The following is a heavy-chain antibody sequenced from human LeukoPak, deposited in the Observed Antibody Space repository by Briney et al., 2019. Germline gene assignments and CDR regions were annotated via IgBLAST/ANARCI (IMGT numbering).Heavy chain of an antibody. Sequence: PGGSLRLSCAASGFTFDDYCMSWVRQAAGKGLEWVSGINWNGGSTGYADSVKGRFTISRDNAKNSLYLQMNSLRAEDTALYYCARDLPVAGTPPFDYWGQGTLVTVSS. CDR1: GFTFDDYC. D-gene: IGHD6-19*01. J-gene: IGHJ4*02. CDR3: ARDLPVAGTPPFDY. V-gene: IGHV3-20*04. CDR2: INWNGGST.